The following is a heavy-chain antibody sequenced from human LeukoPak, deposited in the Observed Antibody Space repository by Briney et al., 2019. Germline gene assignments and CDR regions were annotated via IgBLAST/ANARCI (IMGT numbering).Heavy chain of an antibody. CDR3: ARNTMTKEWDSSGYYYPYYFDY. J-gene: IGHJ4*02. Sequence: SETLSLTCAVSGGSISSSNWWSWVRQPPGKGLEWIGEIYHSGSTNYNPSLKSRVTISVDKSKNQFSLKLSSVTAADTAVYYCARNTMTKEWDSSGYYYPYYFDYWGQGTLVTVSS. V-gene: IGHV4-4*02. CDR2: IYHSGST. CDR1: GGSISSSNW. D-gene: IGHD3-22*01.